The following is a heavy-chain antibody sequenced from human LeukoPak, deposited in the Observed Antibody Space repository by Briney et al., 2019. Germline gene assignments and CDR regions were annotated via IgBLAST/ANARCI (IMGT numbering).Heavy chain of an antibody. CDR3: ARDTYDSSANDY. CDR2: IYSGGNT. Sequence: GGSLRLSCAASGFTVSDNYMSWVRQAPGKGLEWVSIIYSGGNTYYADSVKGRFTVSRDNSKNTLYLQMNSLRAEDTAVYYCARDTYDSSANDYWGQGTPVTVSS. D-gene: IGHD3-22*01. J-gene: IGHJ4*02. V-gene: IGHV3-66*01. CDR1: GFTVSDNY.